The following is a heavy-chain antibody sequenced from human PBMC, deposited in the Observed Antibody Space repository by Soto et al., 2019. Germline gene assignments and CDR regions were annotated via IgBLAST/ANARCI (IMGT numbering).Heavy chain of an antibody. V-gene: IGHV3-9*01. J-gene: IGHJ4*02. CDR1: GFIFDEYA. Sequence: EVQLVESGGGLVQPGRSLRLSCAASGFIFDEYAMHWVRQAPGKGLEWVSSISWNSGNIGYADSVKGRFSISRDNAKNSLYLQINSVRGEDTALYYDYWGQGTLVTVSS. CDR2: ISWNSGNI. CDR3: Y.